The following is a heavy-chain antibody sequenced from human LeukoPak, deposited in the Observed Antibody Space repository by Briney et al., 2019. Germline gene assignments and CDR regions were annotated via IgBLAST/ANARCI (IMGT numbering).Heavy chain of an antibody. J-gene: IGHJ4*02. Sequence: ASVKVSCKASGYTFTSYGISWVRQAPGQGLEWMGWISAYNVNANFAQKLQGRVTMTTDTSTNTAYMELRSLRSDDTAVYYCVSWAGYCSSNNCYATSLDYWGQGTLVTVSA. CDR2: ISAYNVNA. D-gene: IGHD2-2*01. V-gene: IGHV1-18*01. CDR3: VSWAGYCSSNNCYATSLDY. CDR1: GYTFTSYG.